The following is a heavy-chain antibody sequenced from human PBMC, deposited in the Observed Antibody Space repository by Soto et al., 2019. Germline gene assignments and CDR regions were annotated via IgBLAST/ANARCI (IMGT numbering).Heavy chain of an antibody. CDR2: IKSTTDGGTT. V-gene: IGHV3-15*01. J-gene: IGHJ6*02. D-gene: IGHD2-21*01. CDR3: TTEMWYGMHV. CDR1: GFTVSNAL. Sequence: EGALRRSSAASGFTVSNALVSWVSHALGKGLEWVDRIKSTTDGGTTNYAAPVKGRFTISRDDSKNTLYLQMNSRKTENTADYYCTTEMWYGMHVWGQGTPISVSS.